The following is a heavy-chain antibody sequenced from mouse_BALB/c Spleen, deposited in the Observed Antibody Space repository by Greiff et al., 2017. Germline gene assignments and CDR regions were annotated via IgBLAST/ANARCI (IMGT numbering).Heavy chain of an antibody. D-gene: IGHD2-4*01. V-gene: IGHV1-14*01. J-gene: IGHJ1*01. CDR1: GYTLTSYV. CDR2: INPYNDGT. Sequence: EVKLQQSGPELVKPGASVKMSCKASGYTLTSYVMHWVKQKPGQGLEWIGYINPYNDGTKYNEKFKGKATLTSDKSSSTAYMELSSLTSEDSAVYYCARGGITTDWYFDVWGAGTTVTVSS. CDR3: ARGGITTDWYFDV.